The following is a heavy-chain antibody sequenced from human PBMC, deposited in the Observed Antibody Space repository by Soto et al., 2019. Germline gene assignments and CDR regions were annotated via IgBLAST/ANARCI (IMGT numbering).Heavy chain of an antibody. CDR3: EVTTGY. V-gene: IGHV1-8*01. D-gene: IGHD2-21*02. J-gene: IGHJ4*02. Sequence: QVQVVQSRAEVKKPGASVKVSCKTSGYTFTDYDINWVRQATGQGLEWMGWMSPDNGNTGYAQQFQGRVTMTRDTSISTAYMELSSLTTEDTAVYYCEVTTGYWGQGTLVTVSS. CDR2: MSPDNGNT. CDR1: GYTFTDYD.